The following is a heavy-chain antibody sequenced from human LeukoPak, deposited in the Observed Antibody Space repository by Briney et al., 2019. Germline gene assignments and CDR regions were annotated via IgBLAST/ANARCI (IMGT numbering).Heavy chain of an antibody. D-gene: IGHD1-26*01. CDR2: ISYDGSNK. CDR3: ARDGSVVGAFPLYYFGY. V-gene: IGHV3-30-3*01. CDR1: GFTFSSYA. J-gene: IGHJ4*02. Sequence: PGGPLRLSCAASGFTFSSYAMHWVRQAPGKGLEWVAVISYDGSNKYYADSVKGRFTISRDNSKNTLYLQMNSLRAEDTAVYYCARDGSVVGAFPLYYFGYWGQGTLVTVSS.